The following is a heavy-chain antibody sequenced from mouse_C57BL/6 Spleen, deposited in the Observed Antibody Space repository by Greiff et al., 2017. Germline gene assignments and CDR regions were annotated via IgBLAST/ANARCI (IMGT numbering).Heavy chain of an antibody. J-gene: IGHJ1*03. V-gene: IGHV3-6*01. CDR2: ISYDGSN. Sequence: EVKLMESGPGLVKPSQSLSLTCSVTGYSITSGYYWNWIRQFPGNKLEWMGYISYDGSNNYNPSLKNRISITRDTSKNQFFLKLNSVTTEDTATYYCARITTVPYWYFDVWGTGTTVTVSS. CDR1: GYSITSGYY. CDR3: ARITTVPYWYFDV. D-gene: IGHD2-4*01.